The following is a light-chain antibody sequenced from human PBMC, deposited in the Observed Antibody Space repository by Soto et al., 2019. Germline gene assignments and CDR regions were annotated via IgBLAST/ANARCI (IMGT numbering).Light chain of an antibody. CDR2: GAS. J-gene: IGKJ3*01. CDR1: QSVSSN. CDR3: HPYKNLPFT. V-gene: IGKV3-15*01. Sequence: EIVMTQSPATLSVSPGERATLSCRASQSVSSNLAWYQQKPGQAPRLLIYGASTRATGIPARFIGSVSGTEFTLTICGLQSEDFAGYYCHPYKNLPFTGGPGPKVDIK.